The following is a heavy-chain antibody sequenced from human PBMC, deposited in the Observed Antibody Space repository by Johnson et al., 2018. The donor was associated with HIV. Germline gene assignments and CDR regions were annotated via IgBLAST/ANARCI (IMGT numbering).Heavy chain of an antibody. Sequence: QVQLVESGGGVVQPGGSLRLSCAASGFTFSSYGMHWVRQAPGKGLEWVAFIRYDGSNKYYADSVKGRFTISRDNSKNTLYLKMNSLRAEDTAVYYRAKATTGSAAFDIWGQGTMVTVSS. J-gene: IGHJ3*02. D-gene: IGHD1-1*01. CDR3: AKATTGSAAFDI. CDR2: IRYDGSNK. V-gene: IGHV3-30*02. CDR1: GFTFSSYG.